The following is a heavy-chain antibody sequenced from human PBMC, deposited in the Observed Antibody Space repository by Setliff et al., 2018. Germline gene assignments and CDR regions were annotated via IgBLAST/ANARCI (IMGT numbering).Heavy chain of an antibody. Sequence: GESLKISCAASGFTFSSYGMHWVRQAPGKGLEWVTIIHYDGSYEYYADSVKGRFTISRDNSKNTLYLQMNSLRAEDTAAYYCAKTAKPFYYYMDVWGKGTTVTVSS. CDR2: IHYDGSYE. D-gene: IGHD2-21*02. V-gene: IGHV3-30*02. CDR3: AKTAKPFYYYMDV. J-gene: IGHJ6*03. CDR1: GFTFSSYG.